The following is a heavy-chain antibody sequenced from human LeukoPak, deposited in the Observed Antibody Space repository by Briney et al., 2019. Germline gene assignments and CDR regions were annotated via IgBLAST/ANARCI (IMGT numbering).Heavy chain of an antibody. CDR3: ARVAVSGPTGWFDS. Sequence: GGSLRLSCAGSGFALKSYSLTWVRQAPGKGLEWVSSISSTSAYIHYADSVKGRFTISRDNVDHVVYLEMNSLGAADTATYYCARVAVSGPTGWFDSWGQGTLVIVSS. CDR1: GFALKSYS. CDR2: ISSTSAYI. J-gene: IGHJ5*01. D-gene: IGHD2-8*02. V-gene: IGHV3-21*01.